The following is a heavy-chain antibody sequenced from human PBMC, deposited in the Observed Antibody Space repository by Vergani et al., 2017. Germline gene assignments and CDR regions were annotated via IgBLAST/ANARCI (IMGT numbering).Heavy chain of an antibody. Sequence: EVQLVESGGGLVQPGGSLRVSCAASGFTFSNLWMTWVRQAPGKGLEWVANIKYDGSKKNYVDSVKGRFTISRDNAKNSLYLQMNNLRVEDTAVYFCARSPHGYTYGGYISQFDPWGQGTLVTVSS. D-gene: IGHD5-18*01. CDR1: GFTFSNLW. CDR2: IKYDGSKK. J-gene: IGHJ5*02. V-gene: IGHV3-7*01. CDR3: ARSPHGYTYGGYISQFDP.